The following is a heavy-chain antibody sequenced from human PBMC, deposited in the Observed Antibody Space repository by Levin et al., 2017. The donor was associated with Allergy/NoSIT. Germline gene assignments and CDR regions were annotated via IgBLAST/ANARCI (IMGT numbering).Heavy chain of an antibody. J-gene: IGHJ3*02. V-gene: IGHV1-2*02. CDR3: AGIPGGTYYDFWSGYYIAFDI. D-gene: IGHD3-3*01. CDR1: GYTFTGYY. CDR2: INPNSGGT. Sequence: ASVKVSCKASGYTFTGYYMHWVRQAPGQGLEWMGWINPNSGGTNYAQKFQGRVTMTRDTSISTAYMELSRLRSDDTAVYYCAGIPGGTYYDFWSGYYIAFDIWGQGTMVTVSS.